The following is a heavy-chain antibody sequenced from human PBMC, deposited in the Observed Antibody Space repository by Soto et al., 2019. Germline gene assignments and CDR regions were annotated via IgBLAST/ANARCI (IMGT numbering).Heavy chain of an antibody. D-gene: IGHD2-2*01. CDR1: GFTFSSYA. Sequence: VGSLKISCAASGFTFSSYAMHWVRQAPGKGLEWVSSIIGSGGSTYYADSVKGRFTISRDKSKNTLYLQMNSLRAEDTAVYYCAKEQAHSQADTSSIFDYWGQGTLVTVSS. CDR3: AKEQAHSQADTSSIFDY. V-gene: IGHV3-23*01. CDR2: IIGSGGST. J-gene: IGHJ4*02.